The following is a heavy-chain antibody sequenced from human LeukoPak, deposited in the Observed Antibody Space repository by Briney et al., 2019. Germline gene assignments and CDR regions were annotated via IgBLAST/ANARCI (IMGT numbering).Heavy chain of an antibody. J-gene: IGHJ4*02. CDR2: IYYSGST. CDR1: GGSFSAYY. V-gene: IGHV4-31*11. CDR3: ASGDNDPLFDY. D-gene: IGHD1-1*01. Sequence: SETLSLTCAVYGGSFSAYYWSWIRQHPGKGLEWIGSIYYSGSTYYNPSLKGRVTISLVTSKNQFSLKLSSVTAADTAIYYCASGDNDPLFDYWGQGTLVTVSS.